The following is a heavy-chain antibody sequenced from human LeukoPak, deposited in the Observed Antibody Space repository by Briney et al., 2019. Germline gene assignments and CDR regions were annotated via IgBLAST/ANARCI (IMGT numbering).Heavy chain of an antibody. CDR1: GFTFNNAW. CDR2: IKSRADGGTR. CDR3: ATYYYDSSGYPLFDH. Sequence: GGSLRLSCAVSGFTFNNAWMNWVRQAPGKGLEWVGRIKSRADGGTRDYAAPVKGRFIISRDDSKTTLYLQINSLKTEDTAVYYCATYYYDSSGYPLFDHWGQGTLVTVSS. V-gene: IGHV3-15*07. J-gene: IGHJ4*02. D-gene: IGHD3-22*01.